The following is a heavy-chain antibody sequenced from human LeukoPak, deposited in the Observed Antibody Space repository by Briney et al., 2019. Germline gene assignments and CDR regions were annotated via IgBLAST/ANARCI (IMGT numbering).Heavy chain of an antibody. V-gene: IGHV3-23*01. CDR1: GFTFRSHA. J-gene: IGHJ4*02. CDR3: ARDFYGSGSYYTVAFDS. Sequence: GSLRLSCAASGFTFRSHAMSWVRQAPGRGLEWVASIDGNGGDTYYADSVKGRFPISRDHSKNTVYLQMNSLSAEDTAVYYCARDFYGSGSYYTVAFDSWGQGTLVTVSS. CDR2: IDGNGGDT. D-gene: IGHD3-10*01.